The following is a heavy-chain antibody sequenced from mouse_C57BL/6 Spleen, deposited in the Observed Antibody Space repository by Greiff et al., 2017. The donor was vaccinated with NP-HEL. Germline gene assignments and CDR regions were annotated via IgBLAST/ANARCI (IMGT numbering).Heavy chain of an antibody. CDR2: ISYDGSN. Sequence: ESGPGLVKPSQSLSLTCSVTGYSITSGYYWNWIRQFPGNKLEWMGYISYDGSNNYNPSLKNRISITRDTSKNQFFLKLNSVTTEDTATYYCARADYEYFDVWGTGTTVTVSS. J-gene: IGHJ1*03. V-gene: IGHV3-6*01. CDR1: GYSITSGYY. CDR3: ARADYEYFDV. D-gene: IGHD2-4*01.